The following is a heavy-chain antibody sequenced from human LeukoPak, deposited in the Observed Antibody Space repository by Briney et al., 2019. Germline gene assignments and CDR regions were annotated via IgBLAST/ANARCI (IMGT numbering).Heavy chain of an antibody. CDR3: ARSPPRKVGATPDYYFDY. Sequence: SVKVSCKASGGTFSSYAISWVRQDPGQGLEWMGGIIPIFGTANYAQKFQGGVTITTDESTSTAYMELSSLRSEDTAVYYCARSPPRKVGATPDYYFDYWGQGTLVTVSS. CDR2: IIPIFGTA. CDR1: GGTFSSYA. J-gene: IGHJ4*02. D-gene: IGHD1-26*01. V-gene: IGHV1-69*05.